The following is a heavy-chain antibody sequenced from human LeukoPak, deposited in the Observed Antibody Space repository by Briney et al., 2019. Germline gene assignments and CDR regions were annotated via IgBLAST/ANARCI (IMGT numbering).Heavy chain of an antibody. CDR3: ARGQIEMATIMDYYYGMDV. CDR2: TYYRSKWYN. CDR1: GDSVSSNSAA. Sequence: SQTLSLTCAISGDSVSSNSAAWNWIRQSPSRGLEWLGRTYYRSKWYNDYAVSVKSRITINPDTSKNQFSLQLNSMTPEDTAVYYCARGQIEMATIMDYYYGMDVWGQGTTVTVSS. J-gene: IGHJ6*02. D-gene: IGHD5-24*01. V-gene: IGHV6-1*01.